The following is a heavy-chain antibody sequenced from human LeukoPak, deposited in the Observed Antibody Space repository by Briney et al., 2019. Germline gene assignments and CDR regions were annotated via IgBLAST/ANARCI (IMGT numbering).Heavy chain of an antibody. D-gene: IGHD6-13*01. Sequence: GGSLRLSCAASGFTFDDYAMHWVRQAPGKGLEWVAGISWNSGSIGYADSVKGRFTISRDNAKNSLYLQLNSLRAEDTALYYCAKDIYSSSWYYFDYWGQGTLVTVSS. CDR3: AKDIYSSSWYYFDY. CDR2: ISWNSGSI. CDR1: GFTFDDYA. J-gene: IGHJ4*02. V-gene: IGHV3-9*01.